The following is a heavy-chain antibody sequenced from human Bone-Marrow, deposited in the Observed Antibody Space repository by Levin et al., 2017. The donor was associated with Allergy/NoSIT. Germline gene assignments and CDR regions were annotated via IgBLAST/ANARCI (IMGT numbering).Heavy chain of an antibody. V-gene: IGHV4-31*03. CDR1: GASISSGDYY. CDR3: ARQRQYFYGSVSCQFDP. CDR2: IHYSGST. Sequence: SETLSLTCTVSGASISSGDYYWDWIRQHPGKGLEWIGYIHYSGSTYSNPSLKSRVSISVDTSRNQFSLKLTSVTAADTAVYDCARQRQYFYGSVSCQFDPWGQGTLVTVSS. J-gene: IGHJ5*02. D-gene: IGHD3-10*01.